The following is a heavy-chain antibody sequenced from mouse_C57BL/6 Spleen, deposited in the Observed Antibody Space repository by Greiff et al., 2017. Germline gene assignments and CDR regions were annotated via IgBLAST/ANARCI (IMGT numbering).Heavy chain of an antibody. CDR1: GYTFTSYG. D-gene: IGHD2-2*01. J-gene: IGHJ3*01. CDR2: IYPRSGKT. Sequence: QVQLQQSGAELARPGASVKLSCKASGYTFTSYGISWVKQRTGQGLEWIGEIYPRSGKTYYNEKFKGKATLTADKSSSTADMELRSLTSEDSAVYFCAGWGYGYEWFAYWGQGTLVTVSA. CDR3: AGWGYGYEWFAY. V-gene: IGHV1-81*01.